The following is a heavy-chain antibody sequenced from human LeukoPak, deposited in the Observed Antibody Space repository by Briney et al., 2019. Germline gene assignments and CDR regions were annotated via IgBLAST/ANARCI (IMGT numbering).Heavy chain of an antibody. J-gene: IGHJ3*02. V-gene: IGHV4-34*01. Sequence: SETLSLTCAVYGGSFSGYYWSWIRQPPGKGLEWIGEINHSGSTNYNPSLKSRVTISVDTSKNQFSLKLSSVTAADTAVYYCAREGCSSTSRYLGAFDIWGQGTMVTVSS. CDR2: INHSGST. CDR1: GGSFSGYY. CDR3: AREGCSSTSRYLGAFDI. D-gene: IGHD2-2*01.